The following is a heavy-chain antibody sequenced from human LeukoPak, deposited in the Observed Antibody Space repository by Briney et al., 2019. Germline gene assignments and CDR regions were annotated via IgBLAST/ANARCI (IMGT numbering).Heavy chain of an antibody. J-gene: IGHJ3*02. V-gene: IGHV3-30*02. CDR2: IRYDGSNK. Sequence: GGSLRLSCAASGFTFNSYGMHWVRQAPGKGLAWVGFIRYDGSNKYYADSVKGRFTISRDNSKNTLYLQMNSLRAEDTAVYYCAKDYYYDSSGTLIWGQGKMVTVSS. D-gene: IGHD3-22*01. CDR3: AKDYYYDSSGTLI. CDR1: GFTFNSYG.